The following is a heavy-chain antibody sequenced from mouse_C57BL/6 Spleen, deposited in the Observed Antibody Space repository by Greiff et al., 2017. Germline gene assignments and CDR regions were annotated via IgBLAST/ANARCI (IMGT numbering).Heavy chain of an antibody. CDR1: GYTFTDYE. V-gene: IGHV1-15*01. CDR2: IDPETGGT. D-gene: IGHD2-4*01. J-gene: IGHJ3*01. Sequence: LEESGAELVRPGASVTLSCKASGYTFTDYEMHWVKQTPVHGLEWIGAIDPETGGTAYNQKFKGKAILTADKSSSTAYMELRSLTSEDSAVYYCTVYDYDGQFAYWGQGTLVTVSA. CDR3: TVYDYDGQFAY.